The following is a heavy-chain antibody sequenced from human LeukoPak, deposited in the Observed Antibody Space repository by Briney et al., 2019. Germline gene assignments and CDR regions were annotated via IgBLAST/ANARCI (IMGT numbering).Heavy chain of an antibody. Sequence: GGSLRLSCTASGFKFDDYGMTWVRQAPGKGLEWVAVISYDGSNKYYADSVKGRFTISRDNSKNTLYLQMNSLRAEDTAVYYCAKSKGSGYSGYDSYYFDYWGQGTLVTVSS. V-gene: IGHV3-30*18. CDR1: GFKFDDYG. CDR3: AKSKGSGYSGYDSYYFDY. D-gene: IGHD5-12*01. J-gene: IGHJ4*02. CDR2: ISYDGSNK.